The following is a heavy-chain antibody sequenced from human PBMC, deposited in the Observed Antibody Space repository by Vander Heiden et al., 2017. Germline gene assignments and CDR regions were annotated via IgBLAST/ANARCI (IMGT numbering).Heavy chain of an antibody. CDR2: IYWNDDK. V-gene: IGHV2-5*01. CDR1: GFSLSTSGVG. CDR3: AHRLHYYDSGLDYFDY. D-gene: IGHD3-10*01. Sequence: QITLKESGPTLVKPTQTLTLTCTFSGFSLSTSGVGVGWIRQPPGKALEWLALIYWNDDKRYSPSLKSRLTITKDTSKNQVVLTMTNMDPVDTATYYCAHRLHYYDSGLDYFDYWGQGTLVTVSS. J-gene: IGHJ4*02.